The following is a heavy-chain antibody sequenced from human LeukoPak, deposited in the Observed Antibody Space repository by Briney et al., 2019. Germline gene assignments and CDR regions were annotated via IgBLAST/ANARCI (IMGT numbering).Heavy chain of an antibody. CDR2: IYSGGRT. D-gene: IGHD3-10*01. J-gene: IGHJ4*02. V-gene: IGHV3-66*01. CDR3: ARDPHYYDSGSPGY. Sequence: GGSLRLSCAASGFTVSSNYMSWVRQAPGKGLEWVSVIYSGGRTYYADSVRGRFTISRDNSENTLYLQMNSLRAEDTAVYYCARDPHYYDSGSPGYWGQGTLVTVSS. CDR1: GFTVSSNY.